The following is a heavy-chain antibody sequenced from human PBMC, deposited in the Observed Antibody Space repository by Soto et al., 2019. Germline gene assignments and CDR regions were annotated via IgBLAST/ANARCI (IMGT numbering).Heavy chain of an antibody. V-gene: IGHV4-31*03. CDR3: ARDPGIAAAGTMGYFDY. CDR2: IYYSGST. D-gene: IGHD6-13*01. J-gene: IGHJ4*02. CDR1: GGSISSGGYY. Sequence: PSETLSLTCTVSGGSISSGGYYWSWIRQHPGKGLEWIGYIYYSGSTYYNPSLKSRVTISVDTSKNQFSLKLSSVTAADTAVYYCARDPGIAAAGTMGYFDYWGQGTLVTVSS.